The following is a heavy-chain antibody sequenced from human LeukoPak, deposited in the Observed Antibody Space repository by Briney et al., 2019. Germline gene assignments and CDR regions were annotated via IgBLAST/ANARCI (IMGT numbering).Heavy chain of an antibody. Sequence: SETLSLTCTVSGGSISSGSSYWGWIRQPPGKGLEWIGNIYYSGSTYDSPSLTSRVTISVDTSKNQFSLKLSSVTAADTAVYYCARAHFIASYYYGVDVWGQGTTVTVSS. CDR3: ARAHFIASYYYGVDV. J-gene: IGHJ6*02. D-gene: IGHD3-3*02. V-gene: IGHV4-39*07. CDR2: IYYSGST. CDR1: GGSISSGSSY.